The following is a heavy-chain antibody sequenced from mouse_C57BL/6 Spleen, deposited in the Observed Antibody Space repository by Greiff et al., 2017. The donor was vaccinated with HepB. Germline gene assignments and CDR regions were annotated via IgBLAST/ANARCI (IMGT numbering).Heavy chain of an antibody. Sequence: EVQLQQSGTVLARPGASVKMSCKTSGYTFTSYWMHWVKQRPGQGLEWIGAIYPGNSDTSYNQKFKGKAKLTAVTSASTAYMELSSLTNEDSAVYYCTRVYYGSYYFDYWGQGTTLTVSS. D-gene: IGHD1-1*01. J-gene: IGHJ2*01. CDR3: TRVYYGSYYFDY. V-gene: IGHV1-5*01. CDR2: IYPGNSDT. CDR1: GYTFTSYW.